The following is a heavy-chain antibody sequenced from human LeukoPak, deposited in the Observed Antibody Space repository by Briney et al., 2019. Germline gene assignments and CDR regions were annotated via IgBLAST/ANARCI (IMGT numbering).Heavy chain of an antibody. D-gene: IGHD3-16*01. CDR1: GFTFSSYW. Sequence: GGSLRLSCAASGFTFSSYWMHWVRQAPGKGLEWVAVISLDGNNKYYADFVKGRFTISRDNSKNTLYLQMNSLRAEDTAVYYCARDRLITSSNAYDAFDIWGQGTMVTVSS. V-gene: IGHV3-30-3*01. CDR2: ISLDGNNK. CDR3: ARDRLITSSNAYDAFDI. J-gene: IGHJ3*02.